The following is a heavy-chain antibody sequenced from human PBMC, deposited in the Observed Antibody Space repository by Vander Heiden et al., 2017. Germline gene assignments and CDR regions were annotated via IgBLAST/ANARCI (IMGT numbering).Heavy chain of an antibody. CDR3: ARGGSGLEWLPPHYYYYGMDV. D-gene: IGHD3-3*01. V-gene: IGHV3-7*01. J-gene: IGHJ6*02. Sequence: EVQLVESGGGLVQPGGSLRLSCAASGFTFSSYWTSWVRQAPGKGLEWVANIKQDGSEKYYVDSVKGRFTISRDNAKNSLYLQMNSLRAEDTAVYYCARGGSGLEWLPPHYYYYGMDVWGQGTTVTVSS. CDR2: IKQDGSEK. CDR1: GFTFSSYW.